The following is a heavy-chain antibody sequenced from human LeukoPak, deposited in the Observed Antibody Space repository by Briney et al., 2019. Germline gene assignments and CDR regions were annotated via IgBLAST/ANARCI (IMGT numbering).Heavy chain of an antibody. V-gene: IGHV3-30*02. CDR3: AKGLYSGYEGALDY. CDR1: GFTFSCCG. J-gene: IGHJ4*02. D-gene: IGHD5-12*01. Sequence: GGSLRLSCAASGFTFSCCGMHWVRQAPGKGLEWVTFIRNDGSDKYYADSVKGRFTISRDNSKNTVYLQMNSLRAEDTAVYYCAKGLYSGYEGALDYWGQGTLVTVSS. CDR2: IRNDGSDK.